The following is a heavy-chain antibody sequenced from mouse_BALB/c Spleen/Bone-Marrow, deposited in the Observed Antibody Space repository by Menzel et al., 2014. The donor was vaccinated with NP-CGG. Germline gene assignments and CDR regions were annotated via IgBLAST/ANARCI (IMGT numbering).Heavy chain of an antibody. CDR1: GFTFSSYG. V-gene: IGHV5-6-3*01. CDR2: INSNGGST. CDR3: ARGNYCNYVDYFDY. Sequence: EVQLQQSGGGLVQPGGSLKLSCAASGFTFSSYGMSWVRQTPDKRLELVASINSNGGSTYYPDSVKGRFTISRDNAKKTLSLQMSSLKSEDTAVYYCARGNYCNYVDYFDYWGQGTTLTVSS. D-gene: IGHD2-1*01. J-gene: IGHJ2*01.